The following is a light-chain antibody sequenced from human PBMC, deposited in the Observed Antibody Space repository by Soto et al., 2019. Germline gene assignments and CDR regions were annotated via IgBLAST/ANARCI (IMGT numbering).Light chain of an antibody. CDR3: QQRTNWPPTLT. CDR2: DAS. CDR1: QSVSSF. Sequence: EIVLTQSPATLSLSPGERATLSCRASQSVSSFLAWYQQKPGQAPRLLIYDASNRAPGSPARFSGSGSGTDFTLTISSLEPEDFAVYYCQQRTNWPPTLTFGGGTKVEIK. V-gene: IGKV3-11*01. J-gene: IGKJ4*01.